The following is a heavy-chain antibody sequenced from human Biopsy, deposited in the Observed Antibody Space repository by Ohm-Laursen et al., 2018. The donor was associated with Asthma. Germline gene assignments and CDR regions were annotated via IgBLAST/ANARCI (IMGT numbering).Heavy chain of an antibody. J-gene: IGHJ1*01. CDR2: ISYDGFNK. CDR1: GFTFSTDG. D-gene: IGHD3-3*02. CDR3: ARTFHFWSPYHAEHYQL. V-gene: IGHV3-30*03. Sequence: SLRLSCAASGFTFSTDGMHWVRQAPGKGLEWVAVISYDGFNKDYGDSVKGRFTISRDNAKNSVFLQMNSLRAEDTAVYYCARTFHFWSPYHAEHYQLWGQGTLVTVPA.